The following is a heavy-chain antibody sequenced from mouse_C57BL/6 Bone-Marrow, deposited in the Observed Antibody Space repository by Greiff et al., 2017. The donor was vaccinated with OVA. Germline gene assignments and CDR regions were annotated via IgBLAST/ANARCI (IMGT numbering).Heavy chain of an antibody. CDR1: GFNIKDDY. D-gene: IGHD2-1*01. J-gene: IGHJ3*01. CDR2: IDPENGDT. Sequence: EVQLQQSGAELVRPGASVKLSCTASGFNIKDDYMHWVKQRPEQGLEWIGWIDPENGDTEYASKFQGKATITADTSSNTAYLQLSSLTSEDTAVYYCTTFYGKGGAWFAYWGQGTLVTVSA. V-gene: IGHV14-4*01. CDR3: TTFYGKGGAWFAY.